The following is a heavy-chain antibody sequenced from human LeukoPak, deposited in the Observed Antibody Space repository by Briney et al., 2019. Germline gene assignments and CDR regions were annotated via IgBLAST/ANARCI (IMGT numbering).Heavy chain of an antibody. J-gene: IGHJ4*02. V-gene: IGHV4-59*01. CDR3: ARDRDSSGDFDY. D-gene: IGHD3-22*01. CDR1: GGSISSYY. CDR2: IYYSGST. Sequence: SETLSLTCTVSGGSISSYYWSWLRQPPGKGLEWIGYIYYSGSTNYNPSLKSRVTISVDTSKNQFSLKLSSVTAADTAVYYCARDRDSSGDFDYWGQGTLVTVSS.